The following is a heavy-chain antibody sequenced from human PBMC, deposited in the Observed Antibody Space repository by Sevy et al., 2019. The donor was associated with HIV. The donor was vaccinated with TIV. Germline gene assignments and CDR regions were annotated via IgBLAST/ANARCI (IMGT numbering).Heavy chain of an antibody. CDR3: ARARKTGIAAAGTLRGYYMDV. V-gene: IGHV4-34*01. J-gene: IGHJ6*03. CDR1: GGSFSGYY. Sequence: SETLSLTCAVYGGSFSGYYWSWIRQPPGKGLEWIGEINHSGSTNYNPSLKSRVTISVDTSKNQFSLKRSSVTAADTAVYYCARARKTGIAAAGTLRGYYMDVWGKGTTVTVSS. D-gene: IGHD6-13*01. CDR2: INHSGST.